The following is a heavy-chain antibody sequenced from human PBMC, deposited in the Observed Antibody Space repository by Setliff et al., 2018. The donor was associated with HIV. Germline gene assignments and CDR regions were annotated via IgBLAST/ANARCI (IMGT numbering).Heavy chain of an antibody. J-gene: IGHJ6*02. CDR2: INPNSGGT. Sequence: ASVKVSCKAPGDTFTGYYMHWVRQAPGQGLEWMGWINPNSGGTNYAQKFQGRVIMTRDTSISTAYMQLSRLGSDDTAVYYCARDRLSYNFYYYGMDVWGQGTTVTVSS. CDR3: ARDRLSYNFYYYGMDV. CDR1: GDTFTGYY. D-gene: IGHD1-26*01. V-gene: IGHV1-2*02.